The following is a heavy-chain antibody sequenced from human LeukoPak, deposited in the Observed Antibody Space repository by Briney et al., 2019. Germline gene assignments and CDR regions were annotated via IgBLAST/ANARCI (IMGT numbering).Heavy chain of an antibody. D-gene: IGHD2-2*01. J-gene: IGHJ6*03. CDR2: ISYDGSNK. CDR1: GFTFSSYA. CDR3: AKDGTYCSRTSCERYYYYYYMDV. Sequence: GGSLRLSCAASGFTFSSYAMHWVRQAPGKGLEWVAVISYDGSNKYYADSVKGRFTISRDNSKNTLYLQMNSLRAEDTAVYYCAKDGTYCSRTSCERYYYYYYMDVWGKGTTVTISS. V-gene: IGHV3-30*04.